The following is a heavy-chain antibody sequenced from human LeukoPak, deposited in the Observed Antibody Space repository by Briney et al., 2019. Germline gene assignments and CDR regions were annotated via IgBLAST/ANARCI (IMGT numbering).Heavy chain of an antibody. V-gene: IGHV4-30-4*02. CDR2: IYYSGST. CDR1: GGSISSGDYY. D-gene: IGHD1-26*01. Sequence: PSETLSLTCTVSGGSISSGDYYWSWIRQPPGKGLEWIGYIYYSGSTYYNPSLKSRVTISVDTSKNQFSLKLSSVTAADTAVYYCARDPEGECYFDYWGQGTLVTVSS. CDR3: ARDPEGECYFDY. J-gene: IGHJ4*02.